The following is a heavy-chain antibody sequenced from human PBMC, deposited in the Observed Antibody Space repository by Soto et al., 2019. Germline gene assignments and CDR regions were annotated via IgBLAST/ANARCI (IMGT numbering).Heavy chain of an antibody. CDR1: EGTLKPYA. CDR3: ATDRDHSYHS. Sequence: QVQLVQSGTEVKKPASSVKVACKASEGTLKPYAITWVRQAPGHALEWVGGSTPIIGTTTSAETFQGRLPIPTDDSTTTASMELSSLRFDGTAVYYCATDRDHSYHSWGQGTLVTVSS. D-gene: IGHD3-10*01. J-gene: IGHJ4*02. V-gene: IGHV1-69*01. CDR2: STPIIGTT.